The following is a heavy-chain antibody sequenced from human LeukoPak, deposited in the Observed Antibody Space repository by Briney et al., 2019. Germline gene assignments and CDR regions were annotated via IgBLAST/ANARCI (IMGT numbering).Heavy chain of an antibody. V-gene: IGHV3-33*08. D-gene: IGHD3-9*01. CDR3: ARDAGRYFDWLGY. J-gene: IGHJ4*02. CDR1: GLTFDDYA. CDR2: IWYDGSNK. Sequence: GGSLRLSCAASGLTFDDYAMHWVRQAPGKGLEWVAVIWYDGSNKYYADSVKGRFTISRDNSKNTLYLQMNSLRAEDTAAYYCARDAGRYFDWLGYWGQGTLVTVSS.